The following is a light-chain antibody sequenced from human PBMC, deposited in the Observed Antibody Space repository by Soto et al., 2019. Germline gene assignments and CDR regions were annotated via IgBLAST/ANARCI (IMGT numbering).Light chain of an antibody. CDR1: SSDVGDYNY. Sequence: QSSLTQPRSVSGAPGQAVTISCTGTSSDVGDYNYVSWYQQHPGKAPKLLIYAVNMRPSGVPDRFSGSKSGNTASLTISGLQAEDEADYSCCSSGGSYTWVFGGGTKVTV. CDR2: AVN. J-gene: IGLJ3*02. CDR3: CSSGGSYTWV. V-gene: IGLV2-11*01.